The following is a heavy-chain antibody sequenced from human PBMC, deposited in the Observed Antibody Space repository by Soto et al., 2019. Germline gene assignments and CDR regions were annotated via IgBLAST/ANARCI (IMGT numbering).Heavy chain of an antibody. CDR1: GFTFSSYA. CDR2: ISGSGGST. J-gene: IGHJ4*02. Sequence: LRLSCAASGFTFSSYAMSWVRQAPGKGLEWVSAISGSGGSTYYADSVKGRFTISRDNSKNTLYLQMNSLRAEDTAVYYCAKDKVPYGSEGTDYWGQGTLVTVSS. CDR3: AKDKVPYGSEGTDY. D-gene: IGHD3-10*01. V-gene: IGHV3-23*01.